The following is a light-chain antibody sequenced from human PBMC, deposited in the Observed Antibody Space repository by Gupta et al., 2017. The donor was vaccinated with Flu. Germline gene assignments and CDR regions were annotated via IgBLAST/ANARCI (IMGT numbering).Light chain of an antibody. Sequence: TLSLSPGERATRSCGASQSVRSDYLAWYQQKPGQAPRLLMYGASYRATGMPDRFSDSGSGTEFTLTINRLDPEEFAVYYCQQEGSSFQTFGQGTTVEV. J-gene: IGKJ1*01. V-gene: IGKV3-20*01. CDR1: QSVRSDY. CDR2: GAS. CDR3: QQEGSSFQT.